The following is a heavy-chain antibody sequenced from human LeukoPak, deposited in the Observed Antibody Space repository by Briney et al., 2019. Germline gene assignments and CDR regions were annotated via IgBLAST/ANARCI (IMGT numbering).Heavy chain of an antibody. CDR2: IFSTGNT. CDR3: ARTRASYDDY. D-gene: IGHD5-12*01. Sequence: GGSLRLSCAASGFTVSSNYLTWVRQAPGTGLEWVSVIFSTGNTDYADSVKGRFTISRDNSKNTLYLQMNSLRAEDTAVYYCARTRASYDDYWGQGTLVTVSS. CDR1: GFTVSSNY. V-gene: IGHV3-53*01. J-gene: IGHJ4*02.